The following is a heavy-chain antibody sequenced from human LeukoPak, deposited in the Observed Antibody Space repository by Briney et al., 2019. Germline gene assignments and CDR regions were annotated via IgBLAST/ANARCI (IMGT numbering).Heavy chain of an antibody. D-gene: IGHD3-10*01. CDR2: INHSGST. V-gene: IGHV4-34*01. CDR1: GGSFSGYY. J-gene: IGHJ5*02. CDR3: ARGVYGSGTFSPFGWFDP. Sequence: SETLSLTCAVYGGSFSGYYWSWIRQPPGKGLEWIGEINHSGSTNYNPSLKSRVTISVDTSKNQFSLKLSSVTAADTAVYYCARGVYGSGTFSPFGWFDPWGQGTLVTVSS.